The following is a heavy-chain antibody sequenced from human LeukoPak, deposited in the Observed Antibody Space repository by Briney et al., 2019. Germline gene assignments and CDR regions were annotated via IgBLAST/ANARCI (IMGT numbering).Heavy chain of an antibody. CDR1: GGTFSSYA. V-gene: IGHV1-69*04. D-gene: IGHD3-22*01. Sequence: SVKVSCKASGGTFSSYAISWVRQAPGQGLEWMGRIIPILGIANYAQKFQGRVSITADKSTSTAYMELSSLRSEDTAVYYCARDNPGGYYYDSSDAFDIWGQGTMVTVSS. CDR3: ARDNPGGYYYDSSDAFDI. J-gene: IGHJ3*02. CDR2: IIPILGIA.